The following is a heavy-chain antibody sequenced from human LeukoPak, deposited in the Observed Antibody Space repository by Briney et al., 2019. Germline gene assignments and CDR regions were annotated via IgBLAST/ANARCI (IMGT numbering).Heavy chain of an antibody. V-gene: IGHV4-39*07. CDR1: GGSIRSSSYF. Sequence: SETLSLTCTVSGGSIRSSSYFWGWIRQPPGKGLEWIGSISYTGTTYYYPSLKSRVTISVDTSKNQFSLKLSSVTAADTAVYYCARGKTYYDISKDAFDIWGQGTMVTVSS. CDR3: ARGKTYYDISKDAFDI. CDR2: ISYTGTT. D-gene: IGHD3-22*01. J-gene: IGHJ3*02.